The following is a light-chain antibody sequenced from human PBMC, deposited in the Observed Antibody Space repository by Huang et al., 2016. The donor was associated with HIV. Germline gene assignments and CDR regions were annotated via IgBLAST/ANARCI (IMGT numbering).Light chain of an antibody. V-gene: IGKV3-15*01. CDR1: QSVGTY. CDR3: QEYNDWPIT. Sequence: EIVMTQSPGTLSVSPGERASLSCSASQSVGTYFACYQQKPGQAPRRLIYGASTRASGVPARFTGSGSGTEFTLTISSLQSEDFAVYYCQEYNDWPITFGPGTKVDIK. J-gene: IGKJ3*01. CDR2: GAS.